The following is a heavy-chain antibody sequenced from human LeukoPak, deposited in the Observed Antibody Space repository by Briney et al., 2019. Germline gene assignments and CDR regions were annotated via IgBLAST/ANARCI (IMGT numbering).Heavy chain of an antibody. CDR1: GGSTSSSY. Sequence: TSETLSLTCTVSGGSTSSSYWNWVRQPPGKGLEWIGRISYSGTTNYNPSLKSRVTISSDTSKNQFSLKLTSVTAADTAVYYCARREVEMRASASGNWLGPWGQGTLVTVSS. J-gene: IGHJ5*02. D-gene: IGHD3-10*01. V-gene: IGHV4-59*08. CDR3: ARREVEMRASASGNWLGP. CDR2: ISYSGTT.